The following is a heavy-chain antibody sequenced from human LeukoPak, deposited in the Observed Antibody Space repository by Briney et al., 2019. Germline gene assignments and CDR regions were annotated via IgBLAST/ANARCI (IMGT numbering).Heavy chain of an antibody. CDR2: IYPGDSDT. CDR1: CSRFTSYW. CDR3: ARRRRWLQSELDY. J-gene: IGHJ4*02. Sequence: GASLKISCNGSCSRFTSYWIGWVRPLPGKGLEWMGIIYPGDSDTRYSPSFQGQVAISADKSISTAYLQWSSLKASDTAMYYCARRRRWLQSELDYWGQGTLVTVSS. V-gene: IGHV5-51*01. D-gene: IGHD5-24*01.